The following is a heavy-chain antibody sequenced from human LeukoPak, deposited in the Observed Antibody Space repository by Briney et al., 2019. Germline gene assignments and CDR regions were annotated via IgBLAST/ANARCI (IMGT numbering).Heavy chain of an antibody. J-gene: IGHJ4*02. D-gene: IGHD3-10*01. CDR3: ARQPGYYGSGSYPY. CDR2: INPNSGGT. V-gene: IGHV1-2*06. Sequence: ASVKVSCKASGYTFTGYYMHWVRQAPGQGLEWMGRINPNSGGTNYAQKLQGRVTMTTDTSTSTAYMELRSLRSDDTAVYYCARQPGYYGSGSYPYWGQGTLVTVSS. CDR1: GYTFTGYY.